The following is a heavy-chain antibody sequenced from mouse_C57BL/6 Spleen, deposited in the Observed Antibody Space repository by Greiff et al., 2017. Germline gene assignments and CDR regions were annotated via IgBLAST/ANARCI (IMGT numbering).Heavy chain of an antibody. J-gene: IGHJ2*01. V-gene: IGHV1-59*01. Sequence: QVQLQQPGAELVRPGTSVKLSCKASGYTFTSYWMHWVKQRPGQGLEWIGVIDPSDSYTNYNQKFKGKATLTVDTSSSTAYMQLSSLTSEDSAVYYCADLYGSSYNWGQGTTLTVSS. CDR3: ADLYGSSYN. CDR2: IDPSDSYT. D-gene: IGHD1-1*01. CDR1: GYTFTSYW.